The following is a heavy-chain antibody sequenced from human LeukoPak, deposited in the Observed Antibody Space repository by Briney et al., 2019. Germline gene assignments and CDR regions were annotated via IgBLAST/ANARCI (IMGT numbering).Heavy chain of an antibody. Sequence: PGGSLRLSCAASGFTYSSNWMHWVRQAPGKGLVWVSRVSGDGSITYYADSVKGRFTMSRDNAKNTLYLQINSLRVEDTAVYYCARVYCSGGSCYKYFDYWGQGTLVTVSS. CDR2: VSGDGSIT. CDR3: ARVYCSGGSCYKYFDY. J-gene: IGHJ4*02. CDR1: GFTYSSNW. V-gene: IGHV3-74*01. D-gene: IGHD2-15*01.